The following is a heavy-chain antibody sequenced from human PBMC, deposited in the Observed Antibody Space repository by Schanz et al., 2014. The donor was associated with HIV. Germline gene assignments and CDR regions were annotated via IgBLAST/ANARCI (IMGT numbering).Heavy chain of an antibody. CDR2: FNPNSGGR. CDR1: GYTFTGYY. V-gene: IGHV1-2*02. Sequence: QVQLVQSGAEVKKPGASVKVSCKASGYTFTGYYLHWIRQPPEKAPKRMGWFNPNSGGRIYPQKFEGRVTMTRDTSISTAYMELSSLRYDDTAVYYCAREPSFSGLDVWGQGTTVIVSS. J-gene: IGHJ6*02. CDR3: AREPSFSGLDV. D-gene: IGHD6-6*01.